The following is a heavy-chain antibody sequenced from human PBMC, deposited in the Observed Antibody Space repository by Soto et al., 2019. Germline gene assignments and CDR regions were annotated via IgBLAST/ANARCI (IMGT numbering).Heavy chain of an antibody. J-gene: IGHJ6*02. CDR2: ISSSSSYI. V-gene: IGHV3-21*01. D-gene: IGHD2-15*01. Sequence: GGSLRLSCAASGFTFSSYSMNWVRQAPGKGLEWVSSISSSSSYIYYADSVKGRFTISRDNAKNSLYLQMNSLRAEDTAVYYCARDPDEFVVVVAAPIDKYYHYGMAVWGQGTTVTVSS. CDR1: GFTFSSYS. CDR3: ARDPDEFVVVVAAPIDKYYHYGMAV.